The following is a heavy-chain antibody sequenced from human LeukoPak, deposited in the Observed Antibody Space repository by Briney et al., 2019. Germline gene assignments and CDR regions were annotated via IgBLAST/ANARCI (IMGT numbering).Heavy chain of an antibody. J-gene: IGHJ4*02. CDR1: GGSFSGYY. CDR3: AKDGGAVAGTSPESYFDY. D-gene: IGHD6-19*01. Sequence: PSETLSLTCAVYGGSFSGYYWSWIRQPPGKGLEWIGEINHSGSTNYNPSLKSRVTISVDTSKNQFSLKLSSVTAADTAVYYCAKDGGAVAGTSPESYFDYWGQGTLVTVSS. V-gene: IGHV4-34*01. CDR2: INHSGST.